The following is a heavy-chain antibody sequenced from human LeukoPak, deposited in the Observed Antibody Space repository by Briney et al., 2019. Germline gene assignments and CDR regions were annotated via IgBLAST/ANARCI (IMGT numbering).Heavy chain of an antibody. CDR1: GDSISPNY. D-gene: IGHD3-22*01. Sequence: SETLSLTCTVSGDSISPNYWSWIRQPPGKGLEWIGYIYYSGSTNYNPSLKSRVTISVDTSKNQFSLKLSSVTAADTAVYYCARAPYYYDSSGHSNYFDYWGQGTLVTVSS. V-gene: IGHV4-59*08. CDR2: IYYSGST. J-gene: IGHJ4*02. CDR3: ARAPYYYDSSGHSNYFDY.